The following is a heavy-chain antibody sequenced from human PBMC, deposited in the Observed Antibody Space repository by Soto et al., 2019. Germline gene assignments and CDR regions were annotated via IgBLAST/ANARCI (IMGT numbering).Heavy chain of an antibody. J-gene: IGHJ6*03. Sequence: QVQLVQSGAEVKKPGASVKVSCKASGYTFTSYYMHWVRQAPGQGLEWMGIINPSGGSTSYAQKVQGRVTMTRDTSTSTVYMELSSLRSEDTAVYYCASGSAWNDHYYYYYMDVWGKGTTVTVSS. CDR2: INPSGGST. D-gene: IGHD1-1*01. V-gene: IGHV1-46*03. CDR1: GYTFTSYY. CDR3: ASGSAWNDHYYYYYMDV.